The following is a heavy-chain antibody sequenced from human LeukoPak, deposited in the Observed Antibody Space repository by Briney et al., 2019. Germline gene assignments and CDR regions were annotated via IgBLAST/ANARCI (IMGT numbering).Heavy chain of an antibody. CDR3: ARFSYSNPLDY. D-gene: IGHD4-11*01. Sequence: ASVKISCKASGYMHWVRRAPGQGLEWMGIIDPRFGTTTNAQKFQGSVSMTRDTSTSTVYMELSSLRSEDTAVYYCARFSYSNPLDYWGQGTLVTVSS. CDR2: IDPRFGTT. V-gene: IGHV1-46*01. CDR1: GY. J-gene: IGHJ4*02.